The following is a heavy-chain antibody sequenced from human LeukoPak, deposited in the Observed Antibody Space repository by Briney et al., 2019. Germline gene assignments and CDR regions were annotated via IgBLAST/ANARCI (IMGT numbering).Heavy chain of an antibody. CDR1: GGSFSGYY. J-gene: IGHJ5*02. CDR3: ARGTTGYSSSWHDL. Sequence: SETLSLTCAVYGGSFSGYYWSWIRQPPGKGLEWIGEINHSGSTNYNPSLKSRVTISVDTSKNQFSLKLSSVTAEDTAVYYCARGTTGYSSSWHDLWGQGTLVTVSS. CDR2: INHSGST. V-gene: IGHV4-34*01. D-gene: IGHD6-13*01.